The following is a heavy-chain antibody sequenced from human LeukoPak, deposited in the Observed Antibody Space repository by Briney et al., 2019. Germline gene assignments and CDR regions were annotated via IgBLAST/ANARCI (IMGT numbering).Heavy chain of an antibody. D-gene: IGHD4-23*01. CDR2: ISAYNGNT. CDR3: ARDSSTPMTTVVPFDY. Sequence: ASVKVSCKASGYTFTSYGISWVRQAPGQGLEWMGWISAYNGNTNYAQTLQGRVTMTTDTSTSTAYMELRSLRSDDTAVYYCARDSSTPMTTVVPFDYWGQGTLVTVSS. J-gene: IGHJ4*02. V-gene: IGHV1-18*01. CDR1: GYTFTSYG.